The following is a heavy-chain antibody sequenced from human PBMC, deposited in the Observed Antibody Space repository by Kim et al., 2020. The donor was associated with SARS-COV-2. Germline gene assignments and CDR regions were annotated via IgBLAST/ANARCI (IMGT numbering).Heavy chain of an antibody. V-gene: IGHV4-39*01. D-gene: IGHD1-1*01. J-gene: IGHJ4*02. CDR1: GGSISSSSYY. CDR2: IYYSGST. Sequence: SETLSLTCTVSGGSISSSSYYWGWIRQPPGKGLEWIGSIYYSGSTYYNPSLKSRVTISVDTSKNQFSLKLSSVTAADTAVYYCARHVRGWGGTTDFDYWGQGTLVTVSS. CDR3: ARHVRGWGGTTDFDY.